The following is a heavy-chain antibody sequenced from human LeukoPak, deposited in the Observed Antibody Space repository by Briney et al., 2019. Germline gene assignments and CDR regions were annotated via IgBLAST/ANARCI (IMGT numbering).Heavy chain of an antibody. CDR3: ARDKYYHIDV. J-gene: IGHJ6*03. CDR2: ITSDGSST. Sequence: GGSLRLSCVASASDFRTSWMHWVRQAPGKGLVWVSRITSDGSSTIYADSVKGRFTISRDNTKNSLYLQMNNLRVEDTAVYYCARDKYYHIDVWGKGTTVIISS. CDR1: ASDFRTSW. V-gene: IGHV3-74*01.